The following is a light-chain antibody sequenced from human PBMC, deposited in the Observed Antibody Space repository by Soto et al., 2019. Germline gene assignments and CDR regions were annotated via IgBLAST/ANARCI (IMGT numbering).Light chain of an antibody. Sequence: DIQMTQSPSTLSASVGDIVTVTCRASQSIGRWLAWYQQKPGKAPKLLIFDASTLENGVPARFSGSRSGPEFSLTISSLQPDDFATYYCQQYYSYWTFGQGTKVDI. V-gene: IGKV1-5*01. CDR1: QSIGRW. CDR3: QQYYSYWT. CDR2: DAS. J-gene: IGKJ1*01.